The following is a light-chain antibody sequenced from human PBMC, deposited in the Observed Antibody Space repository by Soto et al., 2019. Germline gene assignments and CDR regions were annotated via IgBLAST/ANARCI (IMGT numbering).Light chain of an antibody. J-gene: IGKJ2*01. V-gene: IGKV1D-12*01. CDR3: QQANSFPYT. Sequence: DIQMTQSPSSVSASVGDRVTIACRASQGISSWLVWYQQKPGKAPKLLIYAASNLQSEVPSRFSGSGSGTDFTLTITSLQPEDCATYYCQQANSFPYTFGQGTKLEIK. CDR2: AAS. CDR1: QGISSW.